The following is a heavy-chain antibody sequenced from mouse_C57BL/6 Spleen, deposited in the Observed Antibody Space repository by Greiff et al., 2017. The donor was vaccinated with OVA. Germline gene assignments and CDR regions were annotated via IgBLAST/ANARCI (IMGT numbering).Heavy chain of an antibody. CDR2: ISSGGDYT. CDR3: TRDRTTVVATKYYYAMDY. Sequence: DVKLVESGEGLVKPGGSLKLSCAASGFTFSSYAMSWVRQTPEKRLEWVAYISSGGDYTYYADTVKGRITISRDNARNTLYLQTSSLKSEDTAMYYCTRDRTTVVATKYYYAMDYWGQGTSVTVSS. D-gene: IGHD1-1*01. J-gene: IGHJ4*01. V-gene: IGHV5-9-1*02. CDR1: GFTFSSYA.